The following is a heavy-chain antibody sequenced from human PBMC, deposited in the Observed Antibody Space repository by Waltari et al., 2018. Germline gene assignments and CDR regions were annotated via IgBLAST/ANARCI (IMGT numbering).Heavy chain of an antibody. CDR2: IYSGGST. D-gene: IGHD3-16*01. Sequence: EVQLVESGGGLVQPGGSLRLSCAASGFTVSSNYMSWVRQAPGKGLEWVSVIYSGGSTYYADSVKGRFTISRHKSKNTLYLQMNSLRAEDTAVYYCARVGGNYYYYYMDVWGKGTTVTISS. J-gene: IGHJ6*03. V-gene: IGHV3-53*04. CDR3: ARVGGNYYYYYMDV. CDR1: GFTVSSNY.